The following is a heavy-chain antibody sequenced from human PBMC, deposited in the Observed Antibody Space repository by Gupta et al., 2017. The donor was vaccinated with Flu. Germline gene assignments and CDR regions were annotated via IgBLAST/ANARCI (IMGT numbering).Heavy chain of an antibody. V-gene: IGHV3-74*01. CDR3: TRGYSGYDFGY. CDR2: ISFDGSTT. CDR1: LNFNTYW. J-gene: IGHJ4*02. Sequence: LNFNTYWMHWVRQAPGEGLMWVSRISFDGSTTTYADSVKGRFTVSRDNARNTVYLQMDSRRAGDTAVYYCTRGYSGYDFGYWGQGTLVTVSS. D-gene: IGHD5-12*01.